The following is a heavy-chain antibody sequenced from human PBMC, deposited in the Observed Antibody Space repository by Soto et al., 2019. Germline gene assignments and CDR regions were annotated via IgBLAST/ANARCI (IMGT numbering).Heavy chain of an antibody. Sequence: SETLSLTCTVSGGSVRSGSYYWSWIRHPPGKGLEWIGYIYYSGSTNYNPSLKSRVTISVDTSKNQFSLKLSSVTAADTAVYYCARDEYFDWLGAFDIWGQGTMVTVSS. V-gene: IGHV4-61*01. CDR1: GGSVRSGSYY. D-gene: IGHD3-9*01. CDR3: ARDEYFDWLGAFDI. CDR2: IYYSGST. J-gene: IGHJ3*02.